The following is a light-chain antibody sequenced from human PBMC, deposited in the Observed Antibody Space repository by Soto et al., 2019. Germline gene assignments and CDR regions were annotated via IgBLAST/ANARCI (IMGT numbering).Light chain of an antibody. V-gene: IGLV2-14*01. CDR3: QSYDSSLSGSV. J-gene: IGLJ2*01. Sequence: QSALTQPASVSGFPGQSITISCTGTDSDIGAYNYVSWYQHHPGKAPTLLIHEVTNRPSGVSRRFSGSKSGTSAYLAITGLQAEDEADYYCQSYDSSLSGSVFGGGTKLTVL. CDR2: EVT. CDR1: DSDIGAYNY.